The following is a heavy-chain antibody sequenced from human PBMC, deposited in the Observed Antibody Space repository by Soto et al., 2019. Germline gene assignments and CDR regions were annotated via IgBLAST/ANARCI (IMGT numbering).Heavy chain of an antibody. Sequence: EVQLVESGGGLVQPGGSLRLCCAASGFTFSTYSMSWVRQAPGKGLEWVSYISSTSNTIYYTDSVKGRFTISRDNAKNSLYLHMNSLSAEDTAVYYCARDRGCSGGICYRDLGYWGQGTLVTVSS. CDR3: ARDRGCSGGICYRDLGY. J-gene: IGHJ4*02. D-gene: IGHD2-15*01. CDR1: GFTFSTYS. CDR2: ISSTSNTI. V-gene: IGHV3-48*01.